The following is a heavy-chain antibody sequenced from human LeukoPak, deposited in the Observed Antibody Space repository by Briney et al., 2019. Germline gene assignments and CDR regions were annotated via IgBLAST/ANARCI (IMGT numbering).Heavy chain of an antibody. J-gene: IGHJ4*02. Sequence: GGSLRLSCAASGFTFSSYWMHWVRQAPGKGLVWVSLIKSDGSSTIYADSVKGRFTISRDNAKNSVYLQMNSLRAEDTAVYYCARDSSGFDYWGQGTLVTVSS. CDR1: GFTFSSYW. V-gene: IGHV3-74*01. D-gene: IGHD6-19*01. CDR3: ARDSSGFDY. CDR2: IKSDGSST.